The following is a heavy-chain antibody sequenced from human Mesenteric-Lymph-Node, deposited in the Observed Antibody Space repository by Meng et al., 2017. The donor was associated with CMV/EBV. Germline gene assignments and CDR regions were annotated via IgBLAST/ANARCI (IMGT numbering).Heavy chain of an antibody. CDR1: GVSVTSGAYH. CDR2: IYGTGIT. CDR3: AKSRSSTPGIVDD. V-gene: IGHV4-61*08. J-gene: IGHJ4*02. D-gene: IGHD2/OR15-2a*01. Sequence: VELRCSGPRLVEPSEPLSLTCIVSGVSVTSGAYHWSWIRQSPGKGLEWIGYIYGTGITIYNPSLKSRVTILLETSKNQFSLKLNSVTTADTAVYYCAKSRSSTPGIVDDWGQGTLVTVSS.